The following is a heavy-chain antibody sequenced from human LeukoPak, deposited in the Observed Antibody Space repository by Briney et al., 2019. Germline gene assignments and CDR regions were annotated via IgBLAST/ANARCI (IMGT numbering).Heavy chain of an antibody. V-gene: IGHV1-69*13. Sequence: ASVKVSCTASGGTFSSYAISWVRQAPGQGLEWMGGIIPIFGTANYAQKFQGRVTITADESTSTAYMELSSLRSEDTAVYYCARPYSPQGATPELEPFDYWGQGTLVTVSS. CDR1: GGTFSSYA. CDR3: ARPYSPQGATPELEPFDY. J-gene: IGHJ4*02. CDR2: IIPIFGTA. D-gene: IGHD1-1*01.